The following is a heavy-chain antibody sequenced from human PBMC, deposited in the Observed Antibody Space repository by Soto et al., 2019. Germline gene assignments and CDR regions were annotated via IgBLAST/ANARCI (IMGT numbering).Heavy chain of an antibody. Sequence: QVQLMQSGAEVKKPGSSVKVSCRASGGTFSNYAISWVRQAPGQGLEWMGGIIPLFGTANYVQKFQGRVTITADKSTSTAYMELNSLRSEDTAVYYCARGSTTNWYFDLWGRGTLVTDSS. V-gene: IGHV1-69*06. D-gene: IGHD1-1*01. J-gene: IGHJ2*01. CDR1: GGTFSNYA. CDR3: ARGSTTNWYFDL. CDR2: IIPLFGTA.